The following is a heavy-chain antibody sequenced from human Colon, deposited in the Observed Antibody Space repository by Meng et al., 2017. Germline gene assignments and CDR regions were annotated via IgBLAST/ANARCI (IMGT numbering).Heavy chain of an antibody. CDR1: GFTFSSYW. D-gene: IGHD1-26*01. CDR2: ISSDGSGT. CDR3: ARDDPGVGIDF. V-gene: IGHV3-74*03. J-gene: IGHJ4*02. Sequence: EVQLGESGGGLVQPGGSLRLSCAASGFTFSSYWMHWVRQVAGKGLVWVSHISSDGSGTTYADSVQGRFTSSRDNAKNTVYLQMNSLRAEDTAVYFCARDDPGVGIDFWGQGTLVTVSS.